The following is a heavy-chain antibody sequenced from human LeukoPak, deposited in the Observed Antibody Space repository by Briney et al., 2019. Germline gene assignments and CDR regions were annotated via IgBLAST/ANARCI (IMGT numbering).Heavy chain of an antibody. J-gene: IGHJ4*02. CDR1: GFTFDDYG. D-gene: IGHD6-6*01. Sequence: PGGSLRLSCVASGFTFDDYGMSWVRQAPGKGLAWVSGINWNGGSTDYADSVKGRFTISRDNVKYSLYLQMNSLRAEDTALYYCARAGSIAARPDYWGQGTLVTVSS. CDR2: INWNGGST. CDR3: ARAGSIAARPDY. V-gene: IGHV3-20*04.